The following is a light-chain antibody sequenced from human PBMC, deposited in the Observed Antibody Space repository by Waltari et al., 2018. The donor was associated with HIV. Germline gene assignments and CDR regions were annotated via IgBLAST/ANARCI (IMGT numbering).Light chain of an antibody. J-gene: IGLJ1*01. V-gene: IGLV2-23*02. Sequence: QSALTQPASVSGSPGQSITISCTGTSSDVGNYNLVSWYQQHPGKAPKLLIYDVTNRPAWVFNRFFGSKAGNTASRTIAGLQAEDEADYACCSYAGSSTFYVFGTGTKVTVL. CDR2: DVT. CDR3: CSYAGSSTFYV. CDR1: SSDVGNYNL.